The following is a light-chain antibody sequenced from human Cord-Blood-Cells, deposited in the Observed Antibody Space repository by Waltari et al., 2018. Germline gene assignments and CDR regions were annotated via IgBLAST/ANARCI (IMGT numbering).Light chain of an antibody. CDR2: EGS. V-gene: IGLV2-23*01. CDR3: CSYAGSSTWV. Sequence: QSALTQPASVSGSPGQSITISCTATSRDVGSYNLVSWYQQHPAKAPNLMIYEGSKRPSGVSNRFSGSKSGNTASLTISGLQAEDEADYYCCSYAGSSTWVFGGGTKLTVL. CDR1: SRDVGSYNL. J-gene: IGLJ3*02.